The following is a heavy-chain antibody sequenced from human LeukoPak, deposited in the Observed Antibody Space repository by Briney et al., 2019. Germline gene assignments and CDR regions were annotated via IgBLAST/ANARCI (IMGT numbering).Heavy chain of an antibody. CDR2: VNWNGGNT. J-gene: IGHJ4*02. CDR3: AKDLSGSMADY. Sequence: GGSLRLSCAASGFTFDDYGMTWVRQAPGKGLEWVSGVNWNGGNTGYADSVKGRFTISRDNSKNTLYLQMNSLRVEDTAVYYCAKDLSGSMADYWGQGTLVTVSS. CDR1: GFTFDDYG. D-gene: IGHD2/OR15-2a*01. V-gene: IGHV3-20*04.